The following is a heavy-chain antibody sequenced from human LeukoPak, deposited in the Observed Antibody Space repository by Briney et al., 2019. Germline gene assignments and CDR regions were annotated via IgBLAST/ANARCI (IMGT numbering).Heavy chain of an antibody. Sequence: SETLSLTCTVSGYSISSGYYWGWIRQPPGKGLEWIGSIYHSGSTYYSPSLKSRVTISVDTSKNQFSLKLSSVTAADTAVYYCARDGLVGYDFWSGYYTKVGYWGQGTLVTVSS. CDR3: ARDGLVGYDFWSGYYTKVGY. CDR2: IYHSGST. D-gene: IGHD3-3*01. V-gene: IGHV4-38-2*02. J-gene: IGHJ4*02. CDR1: GYSISSGYY.